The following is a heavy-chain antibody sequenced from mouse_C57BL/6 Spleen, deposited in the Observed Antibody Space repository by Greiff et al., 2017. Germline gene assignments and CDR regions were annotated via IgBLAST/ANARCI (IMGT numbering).Heavy chain of an antibody. Sequence: EVQLQQSGPVLVKPGASVKMSCKASGYTFTDYYMNWVKQSHGKSLEWIGVINPYNGGTSYNQKFKGKATLTVDKSSSTAYMELNSLTSEDSAVYYCARGDYGSRDYFDYWGQGTTLTVSS. D-gene: IGHD1-1*01. CDR3: ARGDYGSRDYFDY. CDR2: INPYNGGT. CDR1: GYTFTDYY. V-gene: IGHV1-19*01. J-gene: IGHJ2*01.